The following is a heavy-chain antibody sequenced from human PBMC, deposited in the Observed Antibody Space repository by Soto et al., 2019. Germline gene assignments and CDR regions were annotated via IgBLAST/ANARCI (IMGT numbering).Heavy chain of an antibody. V-gene: IGHV4-34*01. J-gene: IGHJ6*02. CDR1: GGSFSVYY. D-gene: IGHD6-19*01. CDR2: INHSGST. CDR3: YSSGLVGMDV. Sequence: QVQLQQWGAGLLKPSETLSLTCAVYGGSFSVYYWSWIRQPPGKGLEWIGEINHSGSTNYNPSLKSRVTISVDTSKNQFSLKLSSVTAADTAVYYCYSSGLVGMDVWGQGTTVTVSS.